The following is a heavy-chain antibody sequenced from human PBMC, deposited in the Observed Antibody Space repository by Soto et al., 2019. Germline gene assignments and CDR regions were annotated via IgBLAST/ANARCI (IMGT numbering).Heavy chain of an antibody. J-gene: IGHJ5*02. Sequence: PSETLSLTCTVSGGSISGSSDYWAWIRQSPGKGLECIGNIYYIGSTYYNPSLKSRVIITVDTSKNQFPLKLRSVTAADTAVYYCARVGQLLYNWFDPWGQGTLVTVSS. CDR2: IYYIGST. D-gene: IGHD3-10*01. CDR1: GGSISGSSDY. CDR3: ARVGQLLYNWFDP. V-gene: IGHV4-39*01.